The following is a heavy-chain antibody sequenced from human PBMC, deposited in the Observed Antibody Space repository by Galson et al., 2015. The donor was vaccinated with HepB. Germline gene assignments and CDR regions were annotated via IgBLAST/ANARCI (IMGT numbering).Heavy chain of an antibody. V-gene: IGHV3-15*01. CDR2: IKSKTDGGTT. D-gene: IGHD3-10*01. CDR1: GFTFSNAW. Sequence: LRLSCAASGFTFSNAWMSWVRQAPGKGLEWVGRIKSKTDGGTTDYAAPVKGRFTISRDDSKNTLYLQMNSLKTEDTAVYYCTTDGYYYGSGSYYTEYFQHWGQGTLVTVSS. CDR3: TTDGYYYGSGSYYTEYFQH. J-gene: IGHJ1*01.